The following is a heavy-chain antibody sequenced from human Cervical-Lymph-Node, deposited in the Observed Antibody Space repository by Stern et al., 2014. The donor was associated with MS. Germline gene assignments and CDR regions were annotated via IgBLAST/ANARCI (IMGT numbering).Heavy chain of an antibody. V-gene: IGHV3-74*02. CDR1: GFTFINYW. D-gene: IGHD2-2*01. J-gene: IGHJ4*02. Sequence: DVQLVESGGGLVQPGGSLRLSCAASGFTFINYWMNWVRQAPGKGLVWVSRISGDGTSTSYADSVKGRFTISRDNAKNTLYLQMNSLRVEDTAVYYCARVRSTSWLDYWGQGSLVTVSS. CDR3: ARVRSTSWLDY. CDR2: ISGDGTST.